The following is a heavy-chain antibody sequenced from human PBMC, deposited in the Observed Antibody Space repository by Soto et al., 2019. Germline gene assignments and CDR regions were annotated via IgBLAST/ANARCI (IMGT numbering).Heavy chain of an antibody. J-gene: IGHJ4*02. Sequence: GGSLRLSCAASGFTFSSYSMNWVRQAPGKGLEWVSSISSSSSYIYYADSVKGRFTISRDNAKNSLYLQMNSLRAEDTAVYYCARELRYFDWPDGRYFDYWGQGTLVTVSS. V-gene: IGHV3-21*01. CDR1: GFTFSSYS. CDR2: ISSSSSYI. D-gene: IGHD3-9*01. CDR3: ARELRYFDWPDGRYFDY.